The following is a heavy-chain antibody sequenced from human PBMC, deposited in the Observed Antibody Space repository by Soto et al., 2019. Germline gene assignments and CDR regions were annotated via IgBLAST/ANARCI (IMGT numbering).Heavy chain of an antibody. J-gene: IGHJ5*02. CDR2: IIPIFGTA. V-gene: IGHV1-69*06. D-gene: IGHD6-6*01. Sequence: SVKVSCKASGGTFSSYAISWVRQAPGQGLEWMGGIIPIFGTANYAQKFQGRVTITADKSTSTAYMELSSLRSEDTAVYYCARGERAARPYNWFDPWGQGTMVTVSS. CDR1: GGTFSSYA. CDR3: ARGERAARPYNWFDP.